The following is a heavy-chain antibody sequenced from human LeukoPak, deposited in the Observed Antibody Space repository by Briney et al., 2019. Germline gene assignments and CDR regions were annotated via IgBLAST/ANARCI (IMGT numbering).Heavy chain of an antibody. J-gene: IGHJ5*02. D-gene: IGHD3-10*01. Sequence: ASVKVSCKASGYTFTSYGISWVRQAPGQGLEWIGWISAYNGNTNYAQKLQGRVTMTTDTSTGTAYMELRSLRSDDTAVYYCARGLLWFGEPRNNWFDPWGQGTLVTVSS. CDR1: GYTFTSYG. CDR2: ISAYNGNT. CDR3: ARGLLWFGEPRNNWFDP. V-gene: IGHV1-18*01.